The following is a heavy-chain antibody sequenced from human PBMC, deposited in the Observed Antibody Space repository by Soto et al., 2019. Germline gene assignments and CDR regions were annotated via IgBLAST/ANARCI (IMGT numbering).Heavy chain of an antibody. D-gene: IGHD5-18*01. V-gene: IGHV1-2*04. Sequence: ASLKVSCKASGYTFTGYYMHWVRQAPGQGLEWMGWINPNSGGTNYAQKFQGWVTMTRDTSISTAYMELSRLRSDDTAVYYCARQQNSYRYLEGTSGSSYSGMDVWGQGTTITVAS. CDR3: ARQQNSYRYLEGTSGSSYSGMDV. J-gene: IGHJ6*01. CDR2: INPNSGGT. CDR1: GYTFTGYY.